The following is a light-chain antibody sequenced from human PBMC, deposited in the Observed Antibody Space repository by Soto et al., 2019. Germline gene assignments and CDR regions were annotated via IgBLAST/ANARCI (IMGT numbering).Light chain of an antibody. Sequence: QSVLTQPPSMSGAPGQRVTLSCTGSSSNIGAGYDVHWYQHLPGTAPKLLLFGNNNRPSGVPDRFSGSKSGNTASLTISGLQAEDEADYYCSSYTISSTVVFGGGTKLTVL. J-gene: IGLJ2*01. CDR3: SSYTISSTVV. CDR1: SSNIGAGYD. CDR2: GNN. V-gene: IGLV1-40*01.